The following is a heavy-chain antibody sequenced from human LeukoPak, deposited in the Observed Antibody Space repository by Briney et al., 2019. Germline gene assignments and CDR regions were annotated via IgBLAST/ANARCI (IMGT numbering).Heavy chain of an antibody. CDR3: AREARGTRAAFDV. V-gene: IGHV3-7*01. D-gene: IGHD2-8*01. Sequence: GGSLRLSCAASGFTFSSYWMSWVRQAPGKGLEWAANIKEDGTHKYYVGSVRGRFTISRDNAKNALYLQMNSLRAEDTAIYYCAREARGTRAAFDVWGQGTMVTVFS. CDR1: GFTFSSYW. J-gene: IGHJ3*01. CDR2: IKEDGTHK.